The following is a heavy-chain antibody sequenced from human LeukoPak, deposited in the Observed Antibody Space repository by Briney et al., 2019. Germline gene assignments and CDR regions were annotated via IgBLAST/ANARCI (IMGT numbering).Heavy chain of an antibody. V-gene: IGHV3-21*01. J-gene: IGHJ6*02. CDR3: ARVIAAADPNYYYGMDV. CDR2: ISSRSSYI. Sequence: KPGGSLRLSCAASGITFSSYSMNWVRQAPGKGLEWVSSISSRSSYIYYADSVKGRFTISRDNAKNSLYLQMNSLRAEDTAVYYCARVIAAADPNYYYGMDVWGQGTTVTVSS. CDR1: GITFSSYS. D-gene: IGHD6-13*01.